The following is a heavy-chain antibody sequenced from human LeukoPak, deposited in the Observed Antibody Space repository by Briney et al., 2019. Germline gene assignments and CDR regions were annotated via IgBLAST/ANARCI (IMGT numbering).Heavy chain of an antibody. CDR1: GFTFRSCG. CDR2: IWYDGTNK. D-gene: IGHD4-17*01. Sequence: GGSLRLSCAASGFTFRSCGMHWVRQAPGKGSEWVAAIWYDGTNKYYVVSVKGRFTISRDNSKNTLSLQMNSLRVEDTAVYYCAKGGDFGDYPTTYYFDYWGQGTLVTVSS. J-gene: IGHJ4*02. CDR3: AKGGDFGDYPTTYYFDY. V-gene: IGHV3-33*06.